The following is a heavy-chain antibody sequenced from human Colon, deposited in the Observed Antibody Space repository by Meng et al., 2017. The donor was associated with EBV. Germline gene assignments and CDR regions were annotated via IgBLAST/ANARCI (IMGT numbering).Heavy chain of an antibody. V-gene: IGHV4-31*03. Sequence: HVHPLESGPGLVNPSQTLSLTCTASGGSVSSGGYYWTWIRQHPGKGLEWFGHIYYSGSTFYNPSLKRRVIISIDTSKNQFSLNLRSVTAADTAVYYCARVSSGWDYFDYWGQGTLVTVSS. J-gene: IGHJ4*02. D-gene: IGHD6-19*01. CDR3: ARVSSGWDYFDY. CDR2: IYYSGST. CDR1: GGSVSSGGYY.